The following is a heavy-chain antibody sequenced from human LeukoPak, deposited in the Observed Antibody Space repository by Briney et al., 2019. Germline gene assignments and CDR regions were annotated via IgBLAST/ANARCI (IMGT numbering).Heavy chain of an antibody. CDR2: INPSGGST. J-gene: IGHJ4*02. Sequence: ASVKVSCKASGHTSTTYAIHWVRQAPGQGLEWMGIINPSGGSTSYAQKFQGRVTMTRDTSTSTVYMELSSLRSEDTAVYYCARDEEWELGLDYWGQGTLVTVSS. CDR1: GHTSTTYA. CDR3: ARDEEWELGLDY. D-gene: IGHD1-26*01. V-gene: IGHV1-46*01.